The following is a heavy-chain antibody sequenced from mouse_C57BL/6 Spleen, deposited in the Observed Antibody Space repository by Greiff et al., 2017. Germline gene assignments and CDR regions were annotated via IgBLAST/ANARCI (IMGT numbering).Heavy chain of an antibody. D-gene: IGHD3-2*02. CDR2: ISSGSSTI. Sequence: EVKLMESGGGLVKPGGSLKLSCAASGFTFSDYGMHWVRQAPEKGLEWVAYISSGSSTIYYADTVKGRFTMSRDNDKNTLFLQMTSRTSEDTAMYYCARKAAQATAWFAYWGQGTLVTVSA. J-gene: IGHJ3*01. CDR1: GFTFSDYG. CDR3: ARKAAQATAWFAY. V-gene: IGHV5-17*01.